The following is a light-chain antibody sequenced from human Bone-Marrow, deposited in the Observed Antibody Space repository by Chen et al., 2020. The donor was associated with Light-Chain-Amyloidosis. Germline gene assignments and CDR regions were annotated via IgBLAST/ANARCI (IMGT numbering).Light chain of an antibody. CDR1: QSVSTNY. J-gene: IGKJ1*01. V-gene: IGKV3-20*01. Sequence: EIVLTQSPGRLSLSPGERATLSCRASQSVSTNYLAWYQQKPGQPPRLVIYSASVRATGIPDTFSGSGSGTDFTLTINKLRPEDFAVYYCQQYGSSPLTFGPGTKVGLK. CDR2: SAS. CDR3: QQYGSSPLT.